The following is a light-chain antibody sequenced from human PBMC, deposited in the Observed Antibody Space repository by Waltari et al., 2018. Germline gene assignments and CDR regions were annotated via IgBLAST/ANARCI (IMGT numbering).Light chain of an antibody. J-gene: IGKJ5*01. V-gene: IGKV3-15*01. Sequence: EIVMTQSPATLSVSPGERATLSCSASQSVSSNLAWYQQNPGQAPRLLIYGASTRATGIPARFSGSGCGTEFTLTISSMQSEDFEVYYCQQYNNWTPITFGQGTRLESK. CDR2: GAS. CDR3: QQYNNWTPIT. CDR1: QSVSSN.